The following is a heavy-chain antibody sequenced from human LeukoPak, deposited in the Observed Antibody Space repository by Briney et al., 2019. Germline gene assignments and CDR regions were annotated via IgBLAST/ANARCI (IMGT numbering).Heavy chain of an antibody. Sequence: SVQVSCQACGCTFRSYAIIWVRQAPGQELEWMVGIIPIFGTAYYAQNFQGRVTITADESTSTAYMELSSVRSEDTDVYYCARAGRTIAARVALRTESPNGYCFDYWGQGTLVTVSS. CDR3: ARAGRTIAARVALRTESPNGYCFDY. D-gene: IGHD6-6*01. CDR1: GCTFRSYA. V-gene: IGHV1-69*13. CDR2: IIPIFGTA. J-gene: IGHJ4*02.